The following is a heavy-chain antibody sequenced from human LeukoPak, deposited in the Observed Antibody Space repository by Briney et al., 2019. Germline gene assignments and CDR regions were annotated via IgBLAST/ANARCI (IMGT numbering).Heavy chain of an antibody. V-gene: IGHV5-51*03. J-gene: IGHJ3*02. CDR1: GYSFTSYW. CDR2: IYPGDPDT. Sequence: GESLKISCKGSGYSFTSYWIAWVRQMPGKGLEWMGIIYPGDPDTRYSPSFQGQVTISADKSISTAYLQWSSLKASDTAMYYCASQYHYGSGTYYNAFDIWGQGTMVTVSS. D-gene: IGHD3-10*01. CDR3: ASQYHYGSGTYYNAFDI.